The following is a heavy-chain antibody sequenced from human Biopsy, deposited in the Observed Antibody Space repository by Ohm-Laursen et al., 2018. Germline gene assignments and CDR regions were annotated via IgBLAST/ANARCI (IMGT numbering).Heavy chain of an antibody. D-gene: IGHD5-18*01. CDR2: IFYDGSNT. Sequence: SLRLSCAASGFTFNTYGMQWVRQAPGKGLEWVAFIFYDGSNTYYADSVKGRFTISRDNSRDTLYLQMSSLRAEDTAVYYCAKDRYNYTPIGGFSMDVWGQGTTVTVSS. J-gene: IGHJ6*02. V-gene: IGHV3-30*18. CDR1: GFTFNTYG. CDR3: AKDRYNYTPIGGFSMDV.